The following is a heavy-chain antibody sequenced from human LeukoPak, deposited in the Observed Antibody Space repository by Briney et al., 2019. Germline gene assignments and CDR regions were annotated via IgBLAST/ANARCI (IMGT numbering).Heavy chain of an antibody. Sequence: QPGRSLRLSCAASGFTFSSYGMHWVRQAPGKGLEWVAIISYDGSNKYYTDSVKGRLTISRDNAKNSLYLQMNSLRVEDTAVYYCARVQGSSGPGIFEYWGQGTLVTVSS. CDR1: GFTFSSYG. J-gene: IGHJ4*02. D-gene: IGHD6-19*01. V-gene: IGHV3-30*03. CDR3: ARVQGSSGPGIFEY. CDR2: ISYDGSNK.